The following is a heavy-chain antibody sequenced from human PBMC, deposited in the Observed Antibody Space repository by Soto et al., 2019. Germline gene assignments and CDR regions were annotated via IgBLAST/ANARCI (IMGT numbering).Heavy chain of an antibody. CDR1: GFTFSSYG. J-gene: IGHJ4*02. CDR3: AKDWWTQVPADEYYFDY. D-gene: IGHD2-2*01. V-gene: IGHV3-30*18. CDR2: ISYDGSNK. Sequence: GGSLRLSCAASGFTFSSYGMHWVRQAPGKGLEWVAVISYDGSNKYYADSVKGRFTISRDNSKNTLYLQMNSLRAEDTAVYYCAKDWWTQVPADEYYFDYCGQGTLVTVYS.